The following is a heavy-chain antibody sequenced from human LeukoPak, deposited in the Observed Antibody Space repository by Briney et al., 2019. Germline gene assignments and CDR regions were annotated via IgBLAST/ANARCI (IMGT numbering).Heavy chain of an antibody. CDR2: ISWNSGSI. CDR3: ARVRLERRFLDY. D-gene: IGHD1-1*01. J-gene: IGHJ4*02. V-gene: IGHV3-9*01. Sequence: PGGSLRLSCAASGFTFDDYAMHWVRQAPGKGLEWVSGISWNSGSIGYADSVKGRFTISRDNAKNSLYLQMNSLRAEDTALYYCARVRLERRFLDYWGQGTLVTVSS. CDR1: GFTFDDYA.